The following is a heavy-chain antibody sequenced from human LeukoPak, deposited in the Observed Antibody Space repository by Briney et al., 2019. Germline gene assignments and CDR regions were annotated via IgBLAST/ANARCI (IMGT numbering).Heavy chain of an antibody. Sequence: GGSLRLSCAASGFTFSSFAMTWVRQAPWKGLEWVSGISGSGDDTYYADSVKGRFTISRDNSENTLYLQMHSLRLEDTAVYYCAKDPRGVGARGSWGQGTLVAVSS. CDR3: AKDPRGVGARGS. V-gene: IGHV3-23*01. D-gene: IGHD1-26*01. CDR1: GFTFSSFA. J-gene: IGHJ5*02. CDR2: ISGSGDDT.